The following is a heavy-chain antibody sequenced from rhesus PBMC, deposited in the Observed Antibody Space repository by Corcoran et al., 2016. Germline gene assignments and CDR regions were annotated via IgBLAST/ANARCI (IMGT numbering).Heavy chain of an antibody. D-gene: IGHD5-12*01. CDR1: GYSISSGYG. V-gene: IGHV4-127*01. CDR2: IGGSSGST. Sequence: QVQLQESGPGLVKPSETLSLTCAVSGYSISSGYGWSRIRQPPGKGLEWIGYIGGSSGSTNYNPPLTSRFTISTDTSKTRFSLKLSSVPAAETAVYYWAGGSRGYSYRYYGYWGQGVLVTVSS. J-gene: IGHJ4*01. CDR3: AGGSRGYSYRYYGY.